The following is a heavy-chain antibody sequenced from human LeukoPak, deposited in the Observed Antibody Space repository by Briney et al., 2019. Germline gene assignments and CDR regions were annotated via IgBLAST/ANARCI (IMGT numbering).Heavy chain of an antibody. Sequence: PGGSLRLSCAASGFTFSSYWMSWVRQAPGKGLEWVASIKQDGSEKYYVDSVKGRFTISRDNAKNSLYLQMNSLRAEDTAVYYCARIFGYYDSSGYWEDAFDIWGQGTMVTVSS. V-gene: IGHV3-7*01. CDR1: GFTFSSYW. D-gene: IGHD3-22*01. J-gene: IGHJ3*02. CDR2: IKQDGSEK. CDR3: ARIFGYYDSSGYWEDAFDI.